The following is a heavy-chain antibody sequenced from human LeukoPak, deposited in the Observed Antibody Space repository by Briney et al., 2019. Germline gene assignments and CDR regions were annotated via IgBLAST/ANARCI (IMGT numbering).Heavy chain of an antibody. J-gene: IGHJ3*02. D-gene: IGHD5-12*01. CDR3: ARVPTRGYSGYDFPGGAFDI. CDR1: GSPFISYA. V-gene: IGHV1-69*05. Sequence: ASVKVSCKASGSPFISYAISWVRQAPGHGLEWMGGIIPIFGTANYAQKFQGRVTITTDESTSTAYMELSSLRSKDTAVYYCARVPTRGYSGYDFPGGAFDIWGQGTMVTVSS. CDR2: IIPIFGTA.